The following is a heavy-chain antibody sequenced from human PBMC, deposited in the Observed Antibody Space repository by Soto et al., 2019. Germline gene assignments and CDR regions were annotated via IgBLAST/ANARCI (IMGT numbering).Heavy chain of an antibody. CDR1: GDSVSSNRAA. V-gene: IGHV6-1*01. J-gene: IGHJ4*02. CDR3: AREGAASTDYGGSIDY. Sequence: PSQTLSLTCAICGDSVSSNRAAWNWIRQSPSRGLEWLGRTYFRSKWYDDYAVSMKGRIIINPDTSKNQFVLELNSVTPEDTAVYYCAREGAASTDYGGSIDYWGQGTLVTVSS. CDR2: TYFRSKWYD. D-gene: IGHD2-15*01.